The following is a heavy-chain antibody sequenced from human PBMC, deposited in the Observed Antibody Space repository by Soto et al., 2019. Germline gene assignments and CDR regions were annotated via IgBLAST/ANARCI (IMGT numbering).Heavy chain of an antibody. Sequence: SETLSLTCSVSGDSVSSYNYYWSWIRQSPGKGLEWIGYIYSSGSTNYNPSLKSRVTISQDTSKNQFSLQLISVTAADTAVYYCARGRDEYKGGRTWGQGILVTVSS. CDR1: GDSVSSYNYY. V-gene: IGHV4-61*01. CDR2: IYSSGST. J-gene: IGHJ5*02. D-gene: IGHD1-1*01. CDR3: ARGRDEYKGGRT.